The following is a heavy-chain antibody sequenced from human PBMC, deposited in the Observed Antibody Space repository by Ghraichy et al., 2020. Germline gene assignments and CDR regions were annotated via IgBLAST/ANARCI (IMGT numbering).Heavy chain of an antibody. Sequence: ASVKVSCKASGYTFTSYDISWVRQAPGQGLEWMRWISASKGHTNYAQKLQGRVTMTTDTSTSTAYMELRSLRSDDTAVYYWARALSPLDYWGQGTPVTVSS. CDR3: ARALSPLDY. CDR2: ISASKGHT. J-gene: IGHJ4*02. V-gene: IGHV1-18*04. CDR1: GYTFTSYD.